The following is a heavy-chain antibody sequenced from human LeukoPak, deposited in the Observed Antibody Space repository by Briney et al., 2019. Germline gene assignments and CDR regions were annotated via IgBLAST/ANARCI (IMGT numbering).Heavy chain of an antibody. CDR2: IYHSGST. CDR3: ARMTYYYGFGDQMGY. V-gene: IGHV4-4*02. CDR1: GGSISSSNW. J-gene: IGHJ4*02. D-gene: IGHD3-10*01. Sequence: PSETLSLTCAVSGGSISSSNWWSWVRQPPGKGLEWIGEIYHSGSTNYNPSLKSRVTISVDTSKNQFSLKLSSVTAADTAVYYCARMTYYYGFGDQMGYWGQGTLVTVSS.